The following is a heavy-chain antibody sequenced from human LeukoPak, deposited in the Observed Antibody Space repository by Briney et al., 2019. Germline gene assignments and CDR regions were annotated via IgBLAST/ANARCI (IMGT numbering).Heavy chain of an antibody. CDR1: GYTFTSYD. J-gene: IGHJ1*01. CDR3: ARGSSSWYSGQYFQH. V-gene: IGHV1-8*01. CDR2: MNPNSGNT. Sequence: ASVTVSCKASGYTFTSYDINWVRQATGQGLEWMGWMNPNSGNTGYAQKFQGRVTMTRNTSISTAYMELSSLRSEDTAVYYCARGSSSWYSGQYFQHWGQGNLVTVSS. D-gene: IGHD6-13*01.